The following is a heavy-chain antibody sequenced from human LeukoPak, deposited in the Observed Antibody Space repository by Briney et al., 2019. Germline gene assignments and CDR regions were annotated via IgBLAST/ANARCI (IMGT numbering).Heavy chain of an antibody. V-gene: IGHV3-21*01. Sequence: GGSLRLSCAASGFTFSSYSMNWVRQAPGKGLEWVSSISSSSSYIYYADSVKGRFTVSRDNAKNSLYLQMKSLRAEDAAAYYCARDQDGDIVARESVAFDIGGQGTMFTFSS. CDR1: GFTFSSYS. D-gene: IGHD5-12*01. CDR3: ARDQDGDIVARESVAFDI. J-gene: IGHJ3*02. CDR2: ISSSSSYI.